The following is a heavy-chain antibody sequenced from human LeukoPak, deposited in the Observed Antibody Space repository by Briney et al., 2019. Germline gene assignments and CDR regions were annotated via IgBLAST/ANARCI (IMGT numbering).Heavy chain of an antibody. CDR1: GGSFSGYY. Sequence: SETLSLTCAVYGGSFSGYYWSWIRQPPGKGLEWIGEINHSGSTNYNPSLKSRVTISVDTSKSQFSLKLSSVTAADTAVYYCTRSSGYYYGWFDPWGQGTLVTVSS. J-gene: IGHJ5*02. CDR3: TRSSGYYYGWFDP. D-gene: IGHD3-22*01. CDR2: INHSGST. V-gene: IGHV4-34*01.